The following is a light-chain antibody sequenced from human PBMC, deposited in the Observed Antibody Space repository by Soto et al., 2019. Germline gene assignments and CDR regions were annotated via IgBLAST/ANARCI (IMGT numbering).Light chain of an antibody. CDR1: QSVRTY. CDR2: DAS. CDR3: QQRNMWPPIT. Sequence: EIALTQSPVTLSLSPGERATLSCRASQSVRTYLAWYQVKPGQAPRLLIYDASSRASGVPARFSGSGSGTDFTLTISSLEPEDFAVYYCQQRNMWPPITFGQGTRLEIK. J-gene: IGKJ5*01. V-gene: IGKV3-11*01.